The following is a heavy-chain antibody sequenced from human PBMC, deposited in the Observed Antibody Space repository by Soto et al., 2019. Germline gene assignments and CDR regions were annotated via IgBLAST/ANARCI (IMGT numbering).Heavy chain of an antibody. CDR3: AKDIEVECEGGSCHST. J-gene: IGHJ5*02. Sequence: SLRLSCAASGFAFDDYAMHWVRQAPGKGLEWVSGTSWNSDRRGYADSVKGRFTISRDNAKNSLYLQMNSLKPEDTAFYYCAKDIEVECEGGSCHSTWRQGTLVTVSS. D-gene: IGHD2-15*01. V-gene: IGHV3-9*01. CDR2: TSWNSDRR. CDR1: GFAFDDYA.